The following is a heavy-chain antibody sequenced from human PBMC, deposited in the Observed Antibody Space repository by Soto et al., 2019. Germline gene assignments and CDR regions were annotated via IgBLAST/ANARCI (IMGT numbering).Heavy chain of an antibody. D-gene: IGHD3-10*01. CDR3: ARAGTYYYGSGSYYRKLAFDY. CDR2: INAGNGNT. V-gene: IGHV1-3*01. Sequence: VPVKVSSKDSGYGFTSYSMQCARHANGQRLEWMGWINAGNGNTKYSQKFQGRVTITRDTSASTAYMELSSLRSEDTAVYYCARAGTYYYGSGSYYRKLAFDYWGQGTLVTVSS. J-gene: IGHJ4*02. CDR1: GYGFTSYS.